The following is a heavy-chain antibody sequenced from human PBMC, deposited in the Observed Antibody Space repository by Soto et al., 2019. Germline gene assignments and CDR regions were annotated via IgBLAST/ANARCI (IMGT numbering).Heavy chain of an antibody. Sequence: EVQLLESGGGLVQPGGSLRLSCAASGFTFSSYAMSWVRQAPGKGLEWVSAISGSGGSTYYADSVKGRFTISRDNTTNSHYLRMNSLRAEDAAVYYCAIDSPGSSGYYLLRYYCGIVFWGQGTTVTVSS. J-gene: IGHJ6*02. CDR1: GFTFSSYA. D-gene: IGHD3-22*01. V-gene: IGHV3-23*01. CDR2: ISGSGGST. CDR3: AIDSPGSSGYYLLRYYCGIVF.